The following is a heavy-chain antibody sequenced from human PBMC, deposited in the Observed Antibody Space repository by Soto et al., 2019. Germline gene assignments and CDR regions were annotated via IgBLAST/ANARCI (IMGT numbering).Heavy chain of an antibody. CDR1: GGSISSYY. D-gene: IGHD2-2*01. CDR2: IYYSGST. CDR3: AREIVVVPAANNYMDV. Sequence: LPETLSLTCTVSGGSISSYYWSWIRQPPGKGLEWIGYIYYSGSTNYNPSLKSRVTISVDTSKNQFSLKLSSVTAADTAVYYCAREIVVVPAANNYMDVWGKGTTVTVSS. V-gene: IGHV4-59*01. J-gene: IGHJ6*03.